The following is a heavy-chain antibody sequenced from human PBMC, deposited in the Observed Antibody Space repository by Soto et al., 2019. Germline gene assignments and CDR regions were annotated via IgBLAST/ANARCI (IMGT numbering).Heavy chain of an antibody. Sequence: ASVKVSCKASGYTFTSYYMHWVRQAPGQGLEWMGIINPSGGSTSYAQKFQGRVTMTRDTSTSTVYMELSSLRSEDTAVYYCASYPEQLVPDYYYGMEVWGQGTTVTVSS. J-gene: IGHJ6*02. CDR2: INPSGGST. V-gene: IGHV1-46*01. CDR3: ASYPEQLVPDYYYGMEV. D-gene: IGHD6-6*01. CDR1: GYTFTSYY.